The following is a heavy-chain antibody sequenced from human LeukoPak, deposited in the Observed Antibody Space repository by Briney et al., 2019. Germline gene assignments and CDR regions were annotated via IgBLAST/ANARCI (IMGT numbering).Heavy chain of an antibody. D-gene: IGHD3-10*01. Sequence: GGSLRLSCAASGFTFSNYEVNWVRQAPAKGLEWVSYISSSGSTIYYADSVKGRFTISRDNAKNSLYLQMNSLRAEDTAVYYCARARRITMVRGLDFDYWGQGTLVTVSS. CDR1: GFTFSNYE. CDR2: ISSSGSTI. J-gene: IGHJ4*02. CDR3: ARARRITMVRGLDFDY. V-gene: IGHV3-48*03.